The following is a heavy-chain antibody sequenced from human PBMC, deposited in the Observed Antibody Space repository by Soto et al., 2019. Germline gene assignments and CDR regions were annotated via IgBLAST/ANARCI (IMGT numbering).Heavy chain of an antibody. CDR1: GFSFSNYG. Sequence: GGSLRLSCAASGFSFSNYGMHWVRQAPGKGLEWVVVIWYDGTKKYYADSAKGRFTISRDNSKNTLYLQMNSLRVEDTAVYYCARDYCGGDCSHIDYWGHGTLVTVSS. CDR3: ARDYCGGDCSHIDY. J-gene: IGHJ4*01. D-gene: IGHD2-21*02. V-gene: IGHV3-33*01. CDR2: IWYDGTKK.